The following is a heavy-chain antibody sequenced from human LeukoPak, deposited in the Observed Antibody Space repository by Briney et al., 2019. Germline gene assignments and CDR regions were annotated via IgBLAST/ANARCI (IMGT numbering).Heavy chain of an antibody. J-gene: IGHJ4*02. Sequence: GGSPRLSCAVSGFPFSIYEMSWVRQAPGKGLEWVSNIGSSGTTRYYADSVKGRFSISRDNAKNSLYLQMNSLRVEDTGVYYCALLAVASDFDYWGQGALVTVSS. V-gene: IGHV3-48*03. CDR3: ALLAVASDFDY. CDR2: IGSSGTTR. CDR1: GFPFSIYE. D-gene: IGHD6-19*01.